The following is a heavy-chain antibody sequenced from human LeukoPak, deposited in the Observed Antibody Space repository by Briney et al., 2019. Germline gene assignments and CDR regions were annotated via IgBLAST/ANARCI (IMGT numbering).Heavy chain of an antibody. CDR3: ARDRGEIYYDFWSGYPIR. J-gene: IGHJ3*01. D-gene: IGHD3-3*01. CDR1: GFTFSSYW. V-gene: IGHV3-74*01. CDR2: INSDGSST. Sequence: GGSLRLSCAASGFTFSSYWMHWVRQAPGKGLVWVTRINSDGSSTSYADSVKGRFTTSRDNAKNTLYLQMNSLRAEDTAVYYCARDRGEIYYDFWSGYPIRWGQGTMVTVSS.